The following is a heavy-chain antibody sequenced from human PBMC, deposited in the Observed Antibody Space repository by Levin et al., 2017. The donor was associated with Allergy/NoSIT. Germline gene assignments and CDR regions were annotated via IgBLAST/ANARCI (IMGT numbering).Heavy chain of an antibody. CDR1: GGSISSGDYY. J-gene: IGHJ3*02. Sequence: SETLSLTCTVSGGSISSGDYYWSWIRQPPGKGLEWIGYIYYSGSTYYNPSLKSRVTISVDTSKNQFSLKLSSVTAADTAVYYCARDPVDGYNLNAFDIWGQGTMVTVSS. V-gene: IGHV4-30-4*01. CDR3: ARDPVDGYNLNAFDI. CDR2: IYYSGST. D-gene: IGHD5-24*01.